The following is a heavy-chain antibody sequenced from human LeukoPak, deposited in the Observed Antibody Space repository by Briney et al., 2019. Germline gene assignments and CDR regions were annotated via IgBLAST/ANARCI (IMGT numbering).Heavy chain of an antibody. CDR1: GYTFTGYY. CDR2: INPNSGAT. Sequence: GASVKVSCKASGYTFTGYYMHWVRQAPGQGLEWTGWINPNSGATNYAQKFQGRVTMTRDTSINTAYMELRRLRSDDTAVYYCAREPTSGSYYGTFDPWGQGTLVTVSS. D-gene: IGHD1-26*01. V-gene: IGHV1-2*02. J-gene: IGHJ5*02. CDR3: AREPTSGSYYGTFDP.